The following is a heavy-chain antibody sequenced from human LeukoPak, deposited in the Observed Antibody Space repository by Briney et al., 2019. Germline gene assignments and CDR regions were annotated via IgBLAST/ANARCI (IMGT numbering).Heavy chain of an antibody. CDR2: INWNGGST. CDR1: GFTFDDYG. J-gene: IGHJ6*02. Sequence: PGGSLRLSCAASGFTFDDYGMSWVRHAPGKGLEWVSGINWNGGSTGYADSVKGRFTISRDNAKNSLYLQMNSLRAEDTALYHCARGGYCSGGSCYSYYYGMDVWGQGTTVTVSS. D-gene: IGHD2-15*01. V-gene: IGHV3-20*01. CDR3: ARGGYCSGGSCYSYYYGMDV.